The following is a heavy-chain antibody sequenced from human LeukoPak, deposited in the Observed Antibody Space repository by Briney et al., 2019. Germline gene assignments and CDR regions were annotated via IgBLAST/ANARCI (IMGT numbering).Heavy chain of an antibody. J-gene: IGHJ4*02. V-gene: IGHV1-69*05. CDR1: GGTFSSYA. CDR2: IIPIFGTA. D-gene: IGHD3-3*01. Sequence: ASVKVSCKASGGTFSSYAISWVRQALGQGLEWMGRIIPIFGTANYAQKFQGRVTITTDESTSTAYMELSSLRSEDTAVYYCASGPLHDFWSGYLDYWGQGSLVTVSS. CDR3: ASGPLHDFWSGYLDY.